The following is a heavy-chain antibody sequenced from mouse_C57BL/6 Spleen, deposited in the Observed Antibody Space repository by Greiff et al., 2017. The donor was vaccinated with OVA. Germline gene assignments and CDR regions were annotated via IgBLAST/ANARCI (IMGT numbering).Heavy chain of an antibody. CDR1: GYTFTDYN. CDR3: ARWRLFAY. CDR2: INPNNGGT. Sequence: EVQRVESGPELVKPGASVKMSCKASGYTFTDYNMHWVKQSHGKSLEWIGYINPNNGGTSYNQKFKGKATLTVNKSSSTAYMELRSLASEDSAVYYCARWRLFAYWGQGTLVTVSA. J-gene: IGHJ3*01. V-gene: IGHV1-22*01.